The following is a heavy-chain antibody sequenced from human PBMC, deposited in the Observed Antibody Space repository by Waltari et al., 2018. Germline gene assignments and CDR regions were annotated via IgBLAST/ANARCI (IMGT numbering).Heavy chain of an antibody. D-gene: IGHD2-21*01. CDR3: ARELRETYGGFYYYGMDV. CDR2: IYTSGST. Sequence: QVQLQESGPGLVKPSQTLSLTCTVSGGSISSGSYYWSWIRQPAGKGLEWIGYIYTSGSTNYNPSLKSRVTISVDTSKNQFSLKLSSVTAADTAVYYCARELRETYGGFYYYGMDVWGQGTTVTVSS. V-gene: IGHV4-61*09. CDR1: GGSISSGSYY. J-gene: IGHJ6*02.